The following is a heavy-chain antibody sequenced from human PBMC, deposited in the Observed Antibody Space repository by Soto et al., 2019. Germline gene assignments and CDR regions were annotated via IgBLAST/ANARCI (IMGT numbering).Heavy chain of an antibody. J-gene: IGHJ3*02. Sequence: SETLSLTCTVSGGSISSYYWSWIRQPPGKGLEWIGYIYYSGSTNYNPSLKSRVTISVDTSKNQFSLKLSSVTAADTAVYYCARPTDYGDSDAFDIWGQGTMVTVSS. D-gene: IGHD4-17*01. V-gene: IGHV4-59*08. CDR1: GGSISSYY. CDR2: IYYSGST. CDR3: ARPTDYGDSDAFDI.